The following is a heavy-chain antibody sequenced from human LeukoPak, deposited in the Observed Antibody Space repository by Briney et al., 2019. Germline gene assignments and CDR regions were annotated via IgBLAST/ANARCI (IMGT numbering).Heavy chain of an antibody. V-gene: IGHV1-69*06. J-gene: IGHJ4*02. CDR3: ARGPSIAAAGTFDY. Sequence: ASVKVSRKASGGTFSSYAISWVRQAPGQGLEWMGGIIPIFGTANYAQKFQGRVTITADKSTSTAYMELSSLRSEDTAVYYCARGPSIAAAGTFDYWGQGTLVTVSS. CDR2: IIPIFGTA. D-gene: IGHD6-13*01. CDR1: GGTFSSYA.